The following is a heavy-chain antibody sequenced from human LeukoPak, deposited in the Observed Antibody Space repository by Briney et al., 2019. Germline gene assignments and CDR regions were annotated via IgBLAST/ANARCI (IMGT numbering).Heavy chain of an antibody. V-gene: IGHV4-59*01. CDR3: ARAVLSYCRGGSCPYFDY. J-gene: IGHJ4*01. Sequence: SETLSLTCTVSGGSISGYYWSWIRQPPGKGLEWIGYIYYSGSTNYNPSLKSRVTISVDTSKNQFSLKLSSLTAADTAVYYCARAVLSYCRGGSCPYFDYWDQGTLVTVSS. D-gene: IGHD2-15*01. CDR1: GGSISGYY. CDR2: IYYSGST.